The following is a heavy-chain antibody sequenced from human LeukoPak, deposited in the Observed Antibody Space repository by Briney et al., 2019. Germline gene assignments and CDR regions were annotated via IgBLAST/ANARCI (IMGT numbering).Heavy chain of an antibody. CDR2: IIPILGIA. Sequence: SVKVSCRASGGTFSSYTISWVRQAPGQGLEWMGRIIPILGIANYAQKFQGRVTITADKSTSTAYMELSSLRSEDTAVYYCARDIAAAGTKQARYYYYMDVWGKGTTVTVSS. CDR1: GGTFSSYT. V-gene: IGHV1-69*04. D-gene: IGHD6-13*01. J-gene: IGHJ6*03. CDR3: ARDIAAAGTKQARYYYYMDV.